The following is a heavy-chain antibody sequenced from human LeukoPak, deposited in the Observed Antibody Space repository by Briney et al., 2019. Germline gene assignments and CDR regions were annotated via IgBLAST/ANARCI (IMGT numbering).Heavy chain of an antibody. CDR2: ISAYNGNT. V-gene: IGHV1-18*01. CDR1: GYTFTSYG. D-gene: IGHD3-22*01. J-gene: IGHJ4*02. Sequence: ASVKVSCKASGYTFTSYGISWVRQAPGQGLEWMGWISAYNGNTNYAQKLQGRVTMTSDTFTSTAYMERRNLRSDDTAVYYCTRYTMTLDYWGQGTLVTVSS. CDR3: TRYTMTLDY.